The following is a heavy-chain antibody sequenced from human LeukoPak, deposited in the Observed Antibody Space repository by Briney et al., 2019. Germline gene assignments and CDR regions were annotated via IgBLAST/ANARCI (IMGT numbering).Heavy chain of an antibody. J-gene: IGHJ4*02. CDR1: GGSISSYY. Sequence: SETLSLTCTVSGGSISSYYWSWIRQPPGKGLEWIGYIYYSGSTNYNPSLKSRVTISVDTSKNQFSLKPSSVTAADTAVYYCARVKAYHYYDSSGYYNWGQGTLATVSS. CDR2: IYYSGST. V-gene: IGHV4-59*01. CDR3: ARVKAYHYYDSSGYYN. D-gene: IGHD3-22*01.